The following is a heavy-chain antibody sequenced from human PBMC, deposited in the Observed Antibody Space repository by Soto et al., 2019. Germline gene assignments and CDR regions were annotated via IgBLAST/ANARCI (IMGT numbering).Heavy chain of an antibody. CDR2: IYSGGST. V-gene: IGHV3-53*01. D-gene: IGHD3-10*01. CDR1: GFTVSSNY. CDR3: ARASAWFGETSSFDP. J-gene: IGHJ5*02. Sequence: SLRLSCAASGFTVSSNYMSWVRQAPGKGLEWVSVIYSGGSTYYADSVKGRFTISRDNSKNTLYLQMNSLRAEDTAVYYCARASAWFGETSSFDPWGQGTLVTVSS.